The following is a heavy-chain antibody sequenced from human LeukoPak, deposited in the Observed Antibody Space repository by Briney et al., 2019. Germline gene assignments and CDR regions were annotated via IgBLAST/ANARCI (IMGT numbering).Heavy chain of an antibody. Sequence: GGSLRLSCAASGFTVSSNYMNWVRQAPGKGLEWLSYISWGSNVIYYADSVKGRFTTSRDDAKNSLFLQMNSLTDEDTAVYYCARDPGYSYALDYWGRGTLVTVSS. CDR3: ARDPGYSYALDY. V-gene: IGHV3-48*02. CDR2: ISWGSNVI. J-gene: IGHJ4*02. CDR1: GFTVSSNY. D-gene: IGHD5-18*01.